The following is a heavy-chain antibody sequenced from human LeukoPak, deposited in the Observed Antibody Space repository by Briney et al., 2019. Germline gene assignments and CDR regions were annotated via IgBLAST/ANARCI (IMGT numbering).Heavy chain of an antibody. Sequence: ASVKVSCKASGYTFTSYAMHWVRQAPGQRLEWMGWINAGNGNTKYSQKFQGRVTITRDTSASTAYMELSSLRSEDTAVYYCARDFWDYGEPHPGLFDPWGQGTLVTVSS. J-gene: IGHJ5*02. CDR2: INAGNGNT. CDR3: ARDFWDYGEPHPGLFDP. D-gene: IGHD4-17*01. CDR1: GYTFTSYA. V-gene: IGHV1-3*01.